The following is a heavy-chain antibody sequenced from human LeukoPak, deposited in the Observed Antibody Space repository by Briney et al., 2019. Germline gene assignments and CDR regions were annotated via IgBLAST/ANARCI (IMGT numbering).Heavy chain of an antibody. J-gene: IGHJ4*02. Sequence: GGSLRLSCAASGFPFSNYWMSWVRQAPGKALEWVSVLYSEGHTYYSDSVKIRFTISRDDSSNTLYLQMSSLRVEDTAVYYCGSNTQWLVPFGFRGQGILVTVSS. CDR2: LYSEGHT. V-gene: IGHV3-66*01. CDR1: GFPFSNYW. CDR3: GSNTQWLVPFGF. D-gene: IGHD6-19*01.